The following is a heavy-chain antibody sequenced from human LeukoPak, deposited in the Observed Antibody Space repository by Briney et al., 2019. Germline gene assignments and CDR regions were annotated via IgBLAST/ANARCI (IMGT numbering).Heavy chain of an antibody. V-gene: IGHV1-2*02. Sequence: ASVKVSCKASGYTFTSYDINWVRQAPGQGLEWMGWINPNSGGTNYAQKFQGRVTMTRDTSISTAYMELSRLRSDDTAVYYCASSSLYCSSTSCPDAFDIWGQGTMVTVSS. J-gene: IGHJ3*02. D-gene: IGHD2-2*01. CDR1: GYTFTSYD. CDR3: ASSSLYCSSTSCPDAFDI. CDR2: INPNSGGT.